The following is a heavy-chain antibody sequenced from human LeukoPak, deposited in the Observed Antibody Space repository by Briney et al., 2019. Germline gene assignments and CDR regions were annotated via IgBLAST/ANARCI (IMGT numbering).Heavy chain of an antibody. V-gene: IGHV3-66*01. CDR2: IYSGGNT. CDR1: GFTVSSSY. CDR3: ARRVTTGSYFDL. D-gene: IGHD4-17*01. Sequence: GGSLRLSCAVSGFTVSSSYMSWIRQAPGKGLEWVSFIYSGGNTYYTDSVKGRFTISRDNSKNTLYLQMNSLRAEDTAVYYCARRVTTGSYFDLWGRGTLVTVSS. J-gene: IGHJ2*01.